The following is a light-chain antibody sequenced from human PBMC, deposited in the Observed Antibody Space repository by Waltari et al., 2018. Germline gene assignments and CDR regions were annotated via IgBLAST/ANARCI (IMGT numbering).Light chain of an antibody. CDR3: CSYVGGTSWV. CDR2: EGN. Sequence: QSALTQPASVSGSPGQSINISCTGSSSDVGNFLLLSWYQQHPGKAPKVIIYEGNKRPSGLSDRFSGSKSGNTASLTISGLQPDDEADYYCCSYVGGTSWVFGGGTKLTVL. J-gene: IGLJ3*02. V-gene: IGLV2-23*01. CDR1: SSDVGNFLL.